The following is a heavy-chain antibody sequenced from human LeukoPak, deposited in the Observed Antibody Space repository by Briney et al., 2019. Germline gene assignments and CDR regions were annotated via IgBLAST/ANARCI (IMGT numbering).Heavy chain of an antibody. CDR1: GYSFTSHW. J-gene: IGHJ4*02. D-gene: IGHD6-13*01. V-gene: IGHV5-51*01. CDR3: TRHIAAAGPDY. Sequence: GESLKISCRGSGYSFTSHWIGWVRQMPGKGLEWMAIIYAGDSGTRISPSFQGQVTISADKSISTAYLQWSSLEASDTAIYYCTRHIAAAGPDYWGQGTLVTVSS. CDR2: IYAGDSGT.